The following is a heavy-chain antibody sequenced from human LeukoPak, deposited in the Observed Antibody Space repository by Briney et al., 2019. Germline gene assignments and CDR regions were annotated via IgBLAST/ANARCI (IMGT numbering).Heavy chain of an antibody. CDR2: ISGSSTYI. CDR1: GFTFSSYS. V-gene: IGHV3-21*01. CDR3: ARAGAYCGGDCYSEYFDY. Sequence: GGSLRLSCAASGFTFSSYSMNWVRQAPGKGLEWVSSISGSSTYIYYADSMKGRFTISRDNAKNSLYLQMNSLRAEDTAVYYCARAGAYCGGDCYSEYFDYWGQGSQVTVSS. J-gene: IGHJ4*02. D-gene: IGHD2-21*02.